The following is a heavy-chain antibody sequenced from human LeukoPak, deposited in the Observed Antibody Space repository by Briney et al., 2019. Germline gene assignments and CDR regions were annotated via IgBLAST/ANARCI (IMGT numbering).Heavy chain of an antibody. J-gene: IGHJ4*02. CDR1: GFMFSSYW. CDR2: IKHDGSDK. D-gene: IGHD1-26*01. V-gene: IGHV3-7*01. CDR3: RGGAEYFDY. Sequence: GGSLRLSCAASGFMFSSYWMSWVRQAPGKGLEWVANIKHDGSDKYYVDSVTGRFTISRDNAKNSLYLQMNSLRAEDTAVYYCRGGAEYFDYWGQGTLVTVSS.